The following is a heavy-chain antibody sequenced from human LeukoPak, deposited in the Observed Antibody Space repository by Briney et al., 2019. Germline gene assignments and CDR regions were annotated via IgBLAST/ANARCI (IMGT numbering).Heavy chain of an antibody. CDR1: GFTFDDYA. J-gene: IGHJ5*02. Sequence: GGSLRLSCAASGFTFDDYAMHWVRQAPGKGLEWVSGISWNSGSIGYADSVKGRFTISRDNAKNSLYLQMNSLRAEDTALYYCARGAIFGVVITKPYNWFDPWGQGTLVTVSS. V-gene: IGHV3-9*01. CDR3: ARGAIFGVVITKPYNWFDP. D-gene: IGHD3-3*01. CDR2: ISWNSGSI.